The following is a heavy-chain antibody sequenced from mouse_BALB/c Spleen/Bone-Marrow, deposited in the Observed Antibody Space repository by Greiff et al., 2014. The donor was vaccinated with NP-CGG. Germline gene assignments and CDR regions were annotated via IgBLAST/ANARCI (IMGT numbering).Heavy chain of an antibody. V-gene: IGHV5-4*02. CDR2: ISDGGSYT. J-gene: IGHJ4*01. Sequence: VQLKESGGGLVKPGGSLKLSCAASGFTFSDYYMYWVRQTPEKRLEWVATISDGGSYTYYPDSVKGRFTISRDNAKNNLYLQMSSLKSEDTAMYYCARDRRITTATYATDYWGQGTSVTISS. CDR1: GFTFSDYY. CDR3: ARDRRITTATYATDY. D-gene: IGHD1-2*01.